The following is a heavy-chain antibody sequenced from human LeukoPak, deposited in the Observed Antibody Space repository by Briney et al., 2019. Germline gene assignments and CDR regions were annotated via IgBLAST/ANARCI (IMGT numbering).Heavy chain of an antibody. CDR2: ISGSGGST. CDR3: AKVLTPRGDYFDC. V-gene: IGHV3-23*01. J-gene: IGHJ4*02. Sequence: GGSLRLSCAASGFTFSSYGMSWVRQAPGKGLEWVSAISGSGGSTYYADSVKGRFTISRDTSKNTLYLQMNSLRAEDTAVYYCAKVLTPRGDYFDCWGQGSLVTVSS. CDR1: GFTFSSYG. D-gene: IGHD2-15*01.